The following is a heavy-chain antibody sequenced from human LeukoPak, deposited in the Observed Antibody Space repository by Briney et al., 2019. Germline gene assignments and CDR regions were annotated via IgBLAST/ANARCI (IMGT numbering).Heavy chain of an antibody. CDR1: GFTFSSYG. V-gene: IGHV3-30*02. CDR2: IRYDGSNK. Sequence: GGSLRLSCAASGFTFSSYGMPWVRQAPGKGLEWVAFIRYDGSNKYYADSVKGRFTISRDNSKNTLYLQMNSLRAEDTAVYYGGAAGYYYYGMDVWGQGTTVTVSS. J-gene: IGHJ6*02. D-gene: IGHD6-13*01. CDR3: GAAGYYYYGMDV.